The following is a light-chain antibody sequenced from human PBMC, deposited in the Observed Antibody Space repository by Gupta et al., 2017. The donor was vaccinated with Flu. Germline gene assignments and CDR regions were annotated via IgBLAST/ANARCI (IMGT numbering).Light chain of an antibody. CDR1: SSNIGSNI. J-gene: IGLJ1*01. V-gene: IGLV1-44*01. CDR2: GNN. Sequence: QSVLAQPPSASGTPGQRVTISCSGSSSNIGSNIVNWYQQVPGTAPNLLIYGNNQRPSGVPDRFSGSKSGPSASRAISGLHSEDEADYYCAAGDDSLNGHQVFGTGTKVTVL. CDR3: AAGDDSLNGHQV.